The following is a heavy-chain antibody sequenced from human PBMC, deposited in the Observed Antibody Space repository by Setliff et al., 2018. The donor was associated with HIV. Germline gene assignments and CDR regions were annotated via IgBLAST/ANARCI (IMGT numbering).Heavy chain of an antibody. CDR1: GFIFDDYA. CDR3: AKDIYGGHFYYFDY. CDR2: ISWNSGSI. V-gene: IGHV3-9*01. Sequence: GGSLRLSCAASGFIFDDYAMHWVRQVPGKGLEWVALISWNSGSIGYADSVKGRFTISRDNSKNSLYLQMNNLRGEDTALYYCAKDIYGGHFYYFDYWGQGTLVTVSS. J-gene: IGHJ4*02. D-gene: IGHD4-17*01.